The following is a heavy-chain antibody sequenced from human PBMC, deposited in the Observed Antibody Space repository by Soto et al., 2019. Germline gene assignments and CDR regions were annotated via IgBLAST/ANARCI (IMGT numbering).Heavy chain of an antibody. CDR3: ARDPSIVLVPAATYYYYYYGMDV. J-gene: IGHJ6*02. D-gene: IGHD2-2*01. V-gene: IGHV3-7*01. CDR1: GCTFSSYW. Sequence: PVRSRRLSCAASGCTFSSYWMSWVRQAPGKGLEWVANIKQDGSEKYYVDSVKGRFTISRDNAKNSLYLQMNSLRAEDTAVYYCARDPSIVLVPAATYYYYYYGMDVCGQGTTVTVSS. CDR2: IKQDGSEK.